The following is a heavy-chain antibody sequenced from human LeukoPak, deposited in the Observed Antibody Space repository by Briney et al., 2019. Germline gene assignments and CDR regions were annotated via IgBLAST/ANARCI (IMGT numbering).Heavy chain of an antibody. Sequence: PGGSLTLSCAASGFTFSSYGMSWVRQAPGKGREWVSAIGGRDGSTYYADSVKGRFTISRDNSKSTLYVQMNSLRAEDTAVYYCAKGHYYGSGSLDYWGQGTLVTVSS. V-gene: IGHV3-23*01. CDR3: AKGHYYGSGSLDY. CDR2: IGGRDGST. D-gene: IGHD3-10*01. J-gene: IGHJ4*02. CDR1: GFTFSSYG.